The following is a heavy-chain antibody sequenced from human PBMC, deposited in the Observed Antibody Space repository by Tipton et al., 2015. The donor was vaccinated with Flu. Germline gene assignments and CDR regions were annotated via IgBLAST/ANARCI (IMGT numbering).Heavy chain of an antibody. CDR3: AKAIDYGPSYYFDY. V-gene: IGHV3-9*01. D-gene: IGHD4-17*01. CDR1: GFTFDAYA. CDR2: ISWNSVNI. J-gene: IGHJ4*02. Sequence: SLRLSCAASGFTFDAYAMYWVRQAPGKGLERVSGISWNSVNIDYVDSVRGRFPISRDNAKNSLYLQMNSLRVEDTALYYCAKAIDYGPSYYFDYWGQGTLLTVSS.